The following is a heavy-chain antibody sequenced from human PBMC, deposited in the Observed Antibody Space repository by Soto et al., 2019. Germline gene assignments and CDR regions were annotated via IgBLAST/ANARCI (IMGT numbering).Heavy chain of an antibody. Sequence: SETLSLTCTVSGGSVSSGSYYWSWIRQPPGKGLEWIGYIYYSGSTSYNPSLKSRVTISVDTSKNQFSLKLSSVTAADTAVYYCARGALGIPKDSFDYWGQGTLVTVSS. CDR1: GGSVSSGSYY. D-gene: IGHD7-27*01. CDR2: IYYSGST. CDR3: ARGALGIPKDSFDY. J-gene: IGHJ4*02. V-gene: IGHV4-61*01.